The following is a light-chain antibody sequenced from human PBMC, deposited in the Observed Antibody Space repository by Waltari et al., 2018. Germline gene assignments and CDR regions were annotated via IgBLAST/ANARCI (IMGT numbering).Light chain of an antibody. Sequence: QSVLTQPPSVSGAPGQRVTLSCTGCGPHIGAGYDVHWYQQLPRAAPTLLIYGTTSRPLGVPDRFFGSTSGTSASLAITGLQAEDEADYYCQSYDTSLRVVFGGGTKLTVL. CDR2: GTT. V-gene: IGLV1-40*01. CDR3: QSYDTSLRVV. J-gene: IGLJ3*02. CDR1: GPHIGAGYD.